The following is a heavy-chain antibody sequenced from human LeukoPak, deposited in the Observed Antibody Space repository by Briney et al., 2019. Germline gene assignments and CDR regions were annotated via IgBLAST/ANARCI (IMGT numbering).Heavy chain of an antibody. CDR2: IIPILGIA. V-gene: IGHV1-69*04. D-gene: IGHD5-12*01. Sequence: SVKVSCKASGGTFSSYAISWVRQAPGQGLEWMGRIIPILGIANYAQKFQGRVTITADKSTSTAYMELSSLRSEDAAVYYCASPYSGYDSTFDYWGQGTLVTVSS. CDR1: GGTFSSYA. CDR3: ASPYSGYDSTFDY. J-gene: IGHJ4*02.